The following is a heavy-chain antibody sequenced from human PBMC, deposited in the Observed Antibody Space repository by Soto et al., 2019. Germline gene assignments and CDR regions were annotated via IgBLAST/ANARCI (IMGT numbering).Heavy chain of an antibody. CDR1: GYTFTDYF. J-gene: IGHJ5*02. V-gene: IGHV1-18*01. Sequence: ASVKVSCKASGYTFTDYFITWVRQAPGHGLEWVGWISPYSADTNYAQKFQGRLTMTADTSTGKAYMELTTLTPDDTAVYFCARDLGTEYSDPWGQGTLVTVSS. CDR2: ISPYSADT. CDR3: ARDLGTEYSDP. D-gene: IGHD5-12*01.